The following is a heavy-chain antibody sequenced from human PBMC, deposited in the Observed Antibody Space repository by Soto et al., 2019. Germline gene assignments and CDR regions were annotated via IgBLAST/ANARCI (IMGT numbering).Heavy chain of an antibody. D-gene: IGHD5-18*01. CDR1: GFTFNTYG. CDR2: ISYDGSNK. J-gene: IGHJ4*02. Sequence: QVQLVESGGAVVQPGKSLRLSCAASGFTFNTYGMYWVRQAPGKGLEWVAAISYDGSNKYHADSAKGRFTISRDNSKNTLYLQMNSLRVEDTAVYYCAKDIVRYTYGACDYWGQGALVTVSS. CDR3: AKDIVRYTYGACDY. V-gene: IGHV3-30*18.